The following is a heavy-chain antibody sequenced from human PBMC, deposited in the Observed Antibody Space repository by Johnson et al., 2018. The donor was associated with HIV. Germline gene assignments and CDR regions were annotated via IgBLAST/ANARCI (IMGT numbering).Heavy chain of an antibody. CDR1: GFTFSDYY. J-gene: IGHJ3*02. Sequence: QVQLVESGGGLVQPGGSLRLSCAASGFTFSDYYMRWIRQAPGKGLEWVAYISSSGSTIYYADSVKGRFTISRDNAKNSLYLQMNSLRAEDTAVYYCARRVEGRRSANDAFDIWGQGTMVTVSS. V-gene: IGHV3-11*04. CDR2: ISSSGSTI. D-gene: IGHD1-1*01. CDR3: ARRVEGRRSANDAFDI.